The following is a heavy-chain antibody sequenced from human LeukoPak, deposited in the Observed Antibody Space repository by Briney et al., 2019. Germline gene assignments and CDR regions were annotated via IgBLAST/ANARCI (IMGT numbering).Heavy chain of an antibody. CDR1: GGSISSSSYY. Sequence: SETLSLTCTVSGGSISSSSYYWGWIRQPPGKGLEWIGSIYYSGSTYYNPSLKSRVTISVDTSKNQFSLKLSSVTAADTAVYYCASDTAMVDAFDIWGQGTTVTVSS. V-gene: IGHV4-39*07. J-gene: IGHJ3*02. D-gene: IGHD5-18*01. CDR3: ASDTAMVDAFDI. CDR2: IYYSGST.